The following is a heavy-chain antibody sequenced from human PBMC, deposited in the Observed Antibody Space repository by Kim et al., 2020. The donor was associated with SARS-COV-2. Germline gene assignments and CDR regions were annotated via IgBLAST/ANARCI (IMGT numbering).Heavy chain of an antibody. CDR1: GFTVSSNY. D-gene: IGHD3-10*01. Sequence: GGSLRLSCAASGFTVSSNYMSWVRQAPGKGLEWVSVIYSGGSTYYADSVKGRFTISRHNSKNTLYLQMNSLRAEDTAVYYCARAPYGSGSYFLDYWGQGTLVTVSS. CDR3: ARAPYGSGSYFLDY. CDR2: IYSGGST. V-gene: IGHV3-53*04. J-gene: IGHJ4*02.